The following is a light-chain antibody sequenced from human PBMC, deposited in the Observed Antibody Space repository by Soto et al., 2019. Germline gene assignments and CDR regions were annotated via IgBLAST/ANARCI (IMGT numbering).Light chain of an antibody. J-gene: IGKJ1*01. CDR3: QQYNSYWT. CDR2: AAS. Sequence: DIQMTQSPSSLSASVGDRVTITCRASQSISTYLNWYQQKPGKAPKVLIYAASSLQSGVPSRFSGSGSGTEFTLTISRLQPDDFATYYCQQYNSYWTFGQGTKVDI. V-gene: IGKV1-39*01. CDR1: QSISTY.